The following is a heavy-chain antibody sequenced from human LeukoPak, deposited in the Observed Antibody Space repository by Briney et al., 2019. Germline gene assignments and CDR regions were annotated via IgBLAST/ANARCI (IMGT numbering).Heavy chain of an antibody. D-gene: IGHD3-3*01. J-gene: IGHJ3*01. CDR3: ARVGNSLFGVATDAFDV. V-gene: IGHV3-20*04. CDR2: INWNGGSR. CDR1: GFTFDDYG. Sequence: TGGSLRLSCAASGFTFDDYGMSWVRQVPGKGLEWVAFINWNGGSRGYIDSVKGRFTVSRDKANNSLHLEMNSLRDEDTAFYYCARVGNSLFGVATDAFDVWGQGTMVTVSS.